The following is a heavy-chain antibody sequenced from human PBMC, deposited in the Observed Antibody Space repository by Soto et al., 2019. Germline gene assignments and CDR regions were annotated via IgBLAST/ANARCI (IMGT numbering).Heavy chain of an antibody. CDR2: IIPIFGTA. CDR1: GGTFSSYA. Sequence: SVKVSCTASGGTFSSYAISWVRQAPGQGLEWMGGIIPIFGTANYAQKFQGRVTITADESTSTAYMELSSLRSEDTAVYYCARDLGRDGYTFTRDDAFDIWGQGTMVTVSS. CDR3: ARDLGRDGYTFTRDDAFDI. J-gene: IGHJ3*02. V-gene: IGHV1-69*13. D-gene: IGHD5-12*01.